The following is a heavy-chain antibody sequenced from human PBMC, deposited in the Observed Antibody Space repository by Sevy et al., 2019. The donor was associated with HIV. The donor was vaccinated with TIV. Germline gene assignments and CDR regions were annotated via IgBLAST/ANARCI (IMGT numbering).Heavy chain of an antibody. V-gene: IGHV1-2*02. CDR3: ATSANVHSSWLDP. CDR2: INSAGA. J-gene: IGHJ5*02. Sequence: ASVKVSCKTSGSTFSDDYVHWVRRAPGAGLEWLGWINSAGANFAEIFQDRLSMTRDASISTAYMELRSLRSDDTATYYCATSANVHSSWLDPWGQGTLVTVSS. D-gene: IGHD3-22*01. CDR1: GSTFSDDY.